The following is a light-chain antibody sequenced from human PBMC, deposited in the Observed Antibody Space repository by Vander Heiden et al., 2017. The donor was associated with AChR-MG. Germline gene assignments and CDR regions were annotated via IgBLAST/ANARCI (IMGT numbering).Light chain of an antibody. J-gene: IGLJ2*01. CDR1: SSDVGIYNH. Sequence: QSALTQPPSASGSPGQSVTISCTGTSSDVGIYNHVSWYQQHPGRAPKRSIHEATKRPSGVPDRFSASKSGNMASLTVSGLQAEDEADYFCSSQAGSDTILFGGGTKVTVL. CDR2: EAT. V-gene: IGLV2-8*01. CDR3: SSQAGSDTIL.